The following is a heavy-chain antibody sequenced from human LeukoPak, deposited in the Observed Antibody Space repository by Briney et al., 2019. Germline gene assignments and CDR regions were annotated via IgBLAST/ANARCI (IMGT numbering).Heavy chain of an antibody. J-gene: IGHJ4*02. Sequence: QPGGSLRLSCAASGFTFSSYAMSWVRQAPGKGLEWVSAISGSGGSTYYADSVKGRFTISRDNSKNTLYLQMNSLRAEDTAVYYCAKPDHKFWSGYYTVDYWGQGTLVTVSS. D-gene: IGHD3-3*01. CDR1: GFTFSSYA. CDR3: AKPDHKFWSGYYTVDY. CDR2: ISGSGGST. V-gene: IGHV3-23*01.